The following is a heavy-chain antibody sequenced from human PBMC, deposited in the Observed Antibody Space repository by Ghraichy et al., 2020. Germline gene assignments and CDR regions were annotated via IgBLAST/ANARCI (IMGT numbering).Heavy chain of an antibody. V-gene: IGHV3-74*01. CDR3: SANNTARLFDP. CDR2: INSDGSSP. CDR1: ELTFSNYW. Sequence: GGSLRLSCAASELTFSNYWMHWVRQAPGEGLVWVSRINSDGSSPNYADSVKGRFTISRYNAKNMLFLQMNSPSPDDTTIYYCSANNTARLFDPWGEGTLVTVAS. D-gene: IGHD4/OR15-4a*01. J-gene: IGHJ5*02.